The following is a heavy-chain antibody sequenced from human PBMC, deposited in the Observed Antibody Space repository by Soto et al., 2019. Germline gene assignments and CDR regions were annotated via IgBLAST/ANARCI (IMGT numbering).Heavy chain of an antibody. V-gene: IGHV3-53*04. CDR1: GFTVSSNY. D-gene: IGHD6-19*01. CDR2: IYSGGST. CDR3: ARNRAVASLYWFDP. J-gene: IGHJ5*02. Sequence: GGSLRLSCAASGFTVSSNYMSWVRQAPGKGLEWVSVIYSGGSTYYADSVKGRFTISRHNSKNTLYLQMNSLRAEDTAVYYCARNRAVASLYWFDPWGQGTLVTVSS.